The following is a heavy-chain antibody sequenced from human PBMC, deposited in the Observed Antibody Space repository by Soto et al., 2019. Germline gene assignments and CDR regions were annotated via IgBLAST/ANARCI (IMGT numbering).Heavy chain of an antibody. J-gene: IGHJ4*02. V-gene: IGHV3-23*01. Sequence: EVHLLESGGGLVQPGGSLRLSCAASGFAFSDYAMTWVRQAPGKGLEWVSDISDGDGATHYADSVKGRFTISRDDSKNTLYLQMDSLRAVDAAVYYCAKGRTFFDFWGQGTLVTVSS. CDR3: AKGRTFFDF. CDR1: GFAFSDYA. D-gene: IGHD3-16*01. CDR2: ISDGDGAT.